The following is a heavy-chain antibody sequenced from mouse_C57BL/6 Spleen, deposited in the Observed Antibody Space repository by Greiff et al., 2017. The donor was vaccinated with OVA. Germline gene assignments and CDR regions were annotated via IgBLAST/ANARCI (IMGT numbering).Heavy chain of an antibody. J-gene: IGHJ3*01. Sequence: QVQLQQSGAELARPGASVKLSCKASGYTFTSYGISWVKQRTGQGLEWIGEIYPRSGNTYYNEKFKGKATLTADKSSSTAYMELRSLTSEDSAVYFCARLPVAEDGFAYWGQGTLVTVSA. D-gene: IGHD1-1*01. CDR1: GYTFTSYG. V-gene: IGHV1-81*01. CDR2: IYPRSGNT. CDR3: ARLPVAEDGFAY.